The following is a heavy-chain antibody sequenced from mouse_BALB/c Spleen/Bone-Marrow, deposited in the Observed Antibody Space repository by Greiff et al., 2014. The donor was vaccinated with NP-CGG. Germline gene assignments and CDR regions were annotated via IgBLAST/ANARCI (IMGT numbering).Heavy chain of an antibody. J-gene: IGHJ4*01. D-gene: IGHD1-2*01. V-gene: IGHV1-54*01. CDR3: ARRITTARAMDY. CDR1: GYAFTNYL. CDR2: INPGSGGT. Sequence: VQLQQSGAELVRPGTSVKVSCKASGYAFTNYLIEWAKQRPGQGLEWIGVINPGSGGTNYNEKFKGKATLTADKSSSTAYMQLSSLTSDDSAVYFCARRITTARAMDYWGQGTSVTVSS.